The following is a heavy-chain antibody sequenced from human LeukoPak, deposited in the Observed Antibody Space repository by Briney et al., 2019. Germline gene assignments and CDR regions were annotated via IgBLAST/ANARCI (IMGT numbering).Heavy chain of an antibody. Sequence: SETLSLTCTISGGSMSSYYRSWIRQPPGKGLEWIGYIYYSGSTKYNPSLKSRVTISVDTSKNQFSLKLSSVTAADTAVYYCARGARAGYNLEPFDYWGQGTLVTVSS. CDR1: GGSMSSYY. V-gene: IGHV4-59*08. CDR2: IYYSGST. D-gene: IGHD5-24*01. CDR3: ARGARAGYNLEPFDY. J-gene: IGHJ4*02.